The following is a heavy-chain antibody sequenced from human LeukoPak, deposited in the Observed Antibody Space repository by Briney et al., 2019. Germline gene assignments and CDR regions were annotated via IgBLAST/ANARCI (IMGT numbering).Heavy chain of an antibody. CDR1: GGTFSSYA. D-gene: IGHD3-22*01. CDR2: IIPIFGTA. Sequence: SVKVSCKASGGTFSSYAISWVRQAPGQGLEWMGRIIPIFGTANYAQKFQGRVTITADKSTSTAYMELSSLRSEDTAVYYCASSSYYYDSSGYYYDYWGQGALVTVSS. CDR3: ASSSYYYDSSGYYYDY. V-gene: IGHV1-69*06. J-gene: IGHJ4*02.